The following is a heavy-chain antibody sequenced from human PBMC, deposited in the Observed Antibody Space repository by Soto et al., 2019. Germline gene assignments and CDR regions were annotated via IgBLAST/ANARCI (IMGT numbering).Heavy chain of an antibody. D-gene: IGHD6-19*01. CDR2: INVGTGRT. J-gene: IGHJ4*02. Sequence: QVQLVQSGAEVKKPGASVKVSCRASGYTFTRYSIIWVRQAPGQKIEWMGWINVGTGRTEYSQRTQGRVTITRDTTASTAYIELNILGSEDTAVYYCARGGVDTSAWYGGDYWGQGTQVVVSS. V-gene: IGHV1-3*01. CDR1: GYTFTRYS. CDR3: ARGGVDTSAWYGGDY.